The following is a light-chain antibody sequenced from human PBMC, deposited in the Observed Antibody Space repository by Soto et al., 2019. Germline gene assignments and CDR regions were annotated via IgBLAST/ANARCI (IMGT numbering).Light chain of an antibody. CDR3: QQYNNRPET. J-gene: IGKJ1*01. Sequence: EIVMTQSPATLSVSPGERATLSCRASQSVSSNLAWYQQKPGQAPRLLIYGASTRATGIPARFSGSGSGTEFTLTISGLQPEDFAVYYCQQYNNRPETFGQGTKVDIK. CDR1: QSVSSN. CDR2: GAS. V-gene: IGKV3-15*01.